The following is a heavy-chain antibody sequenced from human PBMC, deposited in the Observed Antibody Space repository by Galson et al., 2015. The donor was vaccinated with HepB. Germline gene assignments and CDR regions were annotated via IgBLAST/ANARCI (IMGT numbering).Heavy chain of an antibody. CDR3: AKDPSYYDNRGPDYFDS. D-gene: IGHD3-22*01. Sequence: SLRLSCAASGFTFSNYVMSWVRQGPGKGLEWVSAISGSGTTTYYAESVKGRFTISRDNSQNTLFLHMNSLRAEDTAVYYCAKDPSYYDNRGPDYFDSWGQGTLVTVSS. CDR1: GFTFSNYV. V-gene: IGHV3-23*01. J-gene: IGHJ4*02. CDR2: ISGSGTTT.